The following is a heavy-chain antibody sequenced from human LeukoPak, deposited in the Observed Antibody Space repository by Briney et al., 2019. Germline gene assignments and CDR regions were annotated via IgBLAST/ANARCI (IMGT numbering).Heavy chain of an antibody. Sequence: SETLSLTCTVSGYSISSGYYWGWIRQPPGKGLEWIGCIYHSGSTYYNPSLKSRVTISVDTSKNQFSLKLSSVTAADTAVYYCARETVWGQGTLVTVSS. J-gene: IGHJ4*02. D-gene: IGHD4-11*01. CDR1: GYSISSGYY. CDR2: IYHSGST. CDR3: ARETV. V-gene: IGHV4-38-2*02.